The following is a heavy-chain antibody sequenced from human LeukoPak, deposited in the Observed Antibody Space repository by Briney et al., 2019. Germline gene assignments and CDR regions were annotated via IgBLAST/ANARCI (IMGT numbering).Heavy chain of an antibody. CDR2: IYNVVTT. V-gene: IGHV3-66*01. Sequence: PGGSLRLSCAASGFTVSSNHMSWVRQAPGQGLEWVSIIYNVVTTYYADSVKGRFTIYRDNSKNTMFVQMNSLTADDSGVYYCARGEGSNWFDRWGQGTLVTVSS. J-gene: IGHJ5*02. CDR1: GFTVSSNH. CDR3: ARGEGSNWFDR.